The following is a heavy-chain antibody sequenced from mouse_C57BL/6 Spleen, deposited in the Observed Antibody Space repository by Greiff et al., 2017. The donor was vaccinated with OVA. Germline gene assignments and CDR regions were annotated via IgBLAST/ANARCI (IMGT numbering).Heavy chain of an antibody. CDR1: GYTFTSYG. Sequence: VQLQQSGAELARPGASVKLSCKASGYTFTSYGISWVKQRTGQGLEWIGEIYPRSGNTYYNEKFKGKATLTADKSSSTAYMELRSLTSEDSAVYFCASPYYYGSSRSYWGQGTTLTVSS. CDR2: IYPRSGNT. CDR3: ASPYYYGSSRSY. D-gene: IGHD1-1*01. V-gene: IGHV1-81*01. J-gene: IGHJ2*01.